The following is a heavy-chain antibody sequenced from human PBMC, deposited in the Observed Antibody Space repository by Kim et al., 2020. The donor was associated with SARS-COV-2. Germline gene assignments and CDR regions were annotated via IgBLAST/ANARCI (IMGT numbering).Heavy chain of an antibody. V-gene: IGHV4-59*01. CDR1: GGSISSYY. D-gene: IGHD5-18*01. Sequence: SETLSLTCTVSGGSISSYYWSWIRQPPGKGLEWIGYIYYSGSTNYNPSLKSRVTISVDTSKNQFSLKLSSVTAADTAVYYCARMVVDTAMDDAFDIWGQGTMVTVSS. CDR3: ARMVVDTAMDDAFDI. J-gene: IGHJ3*02. CDR2: IYYSGST.